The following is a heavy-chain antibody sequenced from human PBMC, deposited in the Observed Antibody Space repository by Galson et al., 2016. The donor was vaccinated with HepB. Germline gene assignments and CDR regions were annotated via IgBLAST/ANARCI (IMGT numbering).Heavy chain of an antibody. CDR1: GPGFRAYG. CDR3: AIGAMGATWRN. Sequence: SLRLSCAVSGPGFRAYGMSWVRQAPGKGLEWVSDIGGTGENPHYADSVRGRATISRDNSKDTLFLEMNNLRVDDTGVYYCAIGAMGATWRNWGQGTLVTVS. CDR2: IGGTGENP. V-gene: IGHV3-23*01. D-gene: IGHD1-26*01. J-gene: IGHJ4*02.